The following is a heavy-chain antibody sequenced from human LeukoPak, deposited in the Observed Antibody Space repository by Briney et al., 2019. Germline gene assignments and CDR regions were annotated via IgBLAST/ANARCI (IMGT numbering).Heavy chain of an antibody. CDR1: GYTFTGYY. V-gene: IGHV1-2*02. CDR3: AREGYCSSTSCYPDY. CDR2: INPNSGGT. D-gene: IGHD2-2*01. J-gene: IGHJ4*02. Sequence: ASVKVSCKASGYTFTGYYMHWVRQAPGQGLEGMGWINPNSGGTNYAQKFQGRVTMTRDTSISTAYMELSRLRSDDTVVYYCAREGYCSSTSCYPDYWGQGTLVTVSS.